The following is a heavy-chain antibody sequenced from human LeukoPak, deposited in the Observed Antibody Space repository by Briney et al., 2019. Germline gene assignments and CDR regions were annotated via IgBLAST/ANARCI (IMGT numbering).Heavy chain of an antibody. CDR2: IKSKTDGGTT. J-gene: IGHJ4*02. CDR3: TTDSGSYHYNDY. V-gene: IGHV3-15*01. CDR1: GFTFSNAW. Sequence: GGSLRLSCAASGFTFSNAWMSWVRQAPGKGLEWVGRIKSKTDGGTTDYAAPVKGRFTISRDDSKNTLYLQMNSLKTEDTAVYYCTTDSGSYHYNDYWGQGTLVTVSS. D-gene: IGHD1-26*01.